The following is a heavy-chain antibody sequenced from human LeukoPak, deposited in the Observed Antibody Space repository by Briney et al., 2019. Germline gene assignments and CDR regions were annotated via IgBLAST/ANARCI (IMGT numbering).Heavy chain of an antibody. D-gene: IGHD1-1*01. CDR2: MDPDGRTI. Sequence: GGSLRLSCAASGFIFSNYRMNWVRQAPGKGLEWVSRMDPDGRTIDYADSVKGRFTISRDNAKDTLYLQMSSLRDEDTAVYYCIRGLCGRDDQWGRGTLVTVSS. V-gene: IGHV3-74*01. J-gene: IGHJ5*02. CDR1: GFIFSNYR. CDR3: IRGLCGRDDQ.